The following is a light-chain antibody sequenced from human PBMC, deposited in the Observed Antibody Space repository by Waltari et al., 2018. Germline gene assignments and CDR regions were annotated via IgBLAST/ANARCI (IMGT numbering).Light chain of an antibody. Sequence: QSVLTQPPSASGTPGQRVTIPCSGSSSNIGSNTVNWYQQLPGTAPKLLIYSNNQRPSGVPDRFSGSKSGTSASLAISGLQSEDEAVYYCAAWDDSLNGPVFGGGTKLTVL. CDR1: SSNIGSNT. CDR3: AAWDDSLNGPV. CDR2: SNN. J-gene: IGLJ2*01. V-gene: IGLV1-44*01.